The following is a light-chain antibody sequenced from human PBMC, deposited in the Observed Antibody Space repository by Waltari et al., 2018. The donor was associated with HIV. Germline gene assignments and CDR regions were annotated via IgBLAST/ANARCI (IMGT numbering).Light chain of an antibody. CDR1: DVVLTRAYC. CDR3: LLSWDGDLL. V-gene: IGLV7-46*01. J-gene: IGLJ2*01. CDR2: DST. Sequence: QPVMTQQPSLTVYPGGTVTPTCATIDVVLTRAYCPHWFQQRPGQAPKTFIIDSTNRYSWTSGRFSESFLEGKAALTLTGAQIEDEADYYCLLSWDGDLLVGAGTKFTVL.